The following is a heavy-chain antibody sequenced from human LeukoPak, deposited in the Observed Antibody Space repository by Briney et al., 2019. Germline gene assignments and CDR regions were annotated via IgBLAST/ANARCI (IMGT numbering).Heavy chain of an antibody. J-gene: IGHJ6*03. CDR1: GGSISSYY. CDR3: AREGGDGYIPGYYYYYYMDV. V-gene: IGHV4-39*07. CDR2: IYYSGST. Sequence: SETLSLTCTVSGGSISSYYWGWIRQPPGKGLEWIGSIYYSGSTYYNPSLKSRVTISVDTSKNQFSLKLSSVTAADTAVYYCAREGGDGYIPGYYYYYYMDVWGKGTTVTVSS. D-gene: IGHD5-24*01.